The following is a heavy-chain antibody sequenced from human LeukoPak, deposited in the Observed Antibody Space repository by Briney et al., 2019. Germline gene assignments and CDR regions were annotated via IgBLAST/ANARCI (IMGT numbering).Heavy chain of an antibody. CDR1: GFTFSSYA. CDR3: AKDRSESYFYFDF. V-gene: IGHV3-30-3*01. CDR2: ISYDGSNK. J-gene: IGHJ4*02. Sequence: GRSLRLSCAASGFTFSSYAMHWVRQAPGKGLEWVAVISYDGSNKYYADSVKGRFTISRDNSKNTLYLQMNSLRAEDTAVYYCAKDRSESYFYFDFWGQGTLVTVSS. D-gene: IGHD1-26*01.